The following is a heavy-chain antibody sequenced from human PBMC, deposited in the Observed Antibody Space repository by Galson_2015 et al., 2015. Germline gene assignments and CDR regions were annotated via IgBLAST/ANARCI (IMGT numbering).Heavy chain of an antibody. V-gene: IGHV1-18*01. CDR3: ARDLFATLDY. CDR2: ISPYNGNT. Sequence: SVTVSCKASGYTFTSYGISWVRQAPGQGLEWMARISPYNGNTNYAQTYPGRLTVTTDTSTDTAYMELRSLTSDDTAVYYCARDLFATLDYWGQGTLVTVSS. D-gene: IGHD3-10*02. J-gene: IGHJ4*02. CDR1: GYTFTSYG.